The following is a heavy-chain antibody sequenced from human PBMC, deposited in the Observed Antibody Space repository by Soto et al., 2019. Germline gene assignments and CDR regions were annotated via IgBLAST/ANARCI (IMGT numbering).Heavy chain of an antibody. CDR3: AKDFFPNPTTVTTFDY. CDR1: GFTFSSNA. J-gene: IGHJ4*02. D-gene: IGHD4-17*01. Sequence: EVQLLESGGGLVQPGGSLRLSCAASGFTFSSNAMSWVRQAPGKGREWVPAISGSGGSTYYADSVKGRFTISRDNSKNTLYLQMNSLRAEDTAVYYCAKDFFPNPTTVTTFDYWGQGTLVTVSS. CDR2: ISGSGGST. V-gene: IGHV3-23*01.